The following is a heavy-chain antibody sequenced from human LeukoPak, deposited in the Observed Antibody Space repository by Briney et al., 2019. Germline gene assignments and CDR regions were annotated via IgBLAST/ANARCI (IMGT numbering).Heavy chain of an antibody. CDR1: GGTFSSYA. CDR3: ARVSRFLEWYLFDY. V-gene: IGHV1-69*05. Sequence: SVKVSCKGSGGTFSSYAISWVRQAPGQGLEWMGRIIPIFGTANYAQEFQGRVTITTDESTSTAYMELSSLRSEDTAVYYCARVSRFLEWYLFDYWGQGTLVTVSS. J-gene: IGHJ4*02. CDR2: IIPIFGTA. D-gene: IGHD3-3*01.